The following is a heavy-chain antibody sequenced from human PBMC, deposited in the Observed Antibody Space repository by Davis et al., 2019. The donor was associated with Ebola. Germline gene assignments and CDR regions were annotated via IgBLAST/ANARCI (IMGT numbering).Heavy chain of an antibody. V-gene: IGHV3-64*01. Sequence: GGSLRLSCAASGFTFSSYAMHWVRQAPGKGLEYVSAISSNGGSTYYANSVKGRFTISRDNSKNTLYLQMGSLRAEDMAVYYCARERRCSGGSCYPRGYFDYWGQGTLVTVSS. CDR3: ARERRCSGGSCYPRGYFDY. D-gene: IGHD2-15*01. J-gene: IGHJ4*02. CDR2: ISSNGGST. CDR1: GFTFSSYA.